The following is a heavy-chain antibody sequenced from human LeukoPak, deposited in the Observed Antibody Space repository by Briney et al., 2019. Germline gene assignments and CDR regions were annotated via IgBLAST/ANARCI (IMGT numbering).Heavy chain of an antibody. CDR2: INPSGGST. Sequence: GASVKVSCKASGYTFTSYYMHWVRQAPGQGLEWMGIINPSGGSTSYAQKFQGRVTMTRDTSTSTVYMELSSLRSEDTAVYYCARASKEYYYDSSGYYFDYWGQGTLVTVSS. J-gene: IGHJ4*02. CDR3: ARASKEYYYDSSGYYFDY. V-gene: IGHV1-46*01. D-gene: IGHD3-22*01. CDR1: GYTFTSYY.